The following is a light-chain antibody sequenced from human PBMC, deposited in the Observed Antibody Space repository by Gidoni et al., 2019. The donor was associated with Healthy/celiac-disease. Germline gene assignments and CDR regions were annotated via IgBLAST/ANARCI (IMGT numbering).Light chain of an antibody. V-gene: IGKV1-39*01. Sequence: DIQMTKSPSSLSASVGDRVTITCRASQSISSYLNWYQQKPGKAPKLLIYAASSLQSGVPSRFSGSGSGTDFTLPISSLQPEYFATYYCQQSYSTPYTFGQGTKLEIK. CDR1: QSISSY. CDR2: AAS. CDR3: QQSYSTPYT. J-gene: IGKJ2*01.